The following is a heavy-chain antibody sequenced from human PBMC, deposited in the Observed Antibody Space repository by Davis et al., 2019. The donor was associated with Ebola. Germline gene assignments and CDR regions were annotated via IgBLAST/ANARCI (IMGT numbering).Heavy chain of an antibody. CDR3: ARGPMIVVVITSTDDAFDI. V-gene: IGHV4-34*01. J-gene: IGHJ3*02. CDR2: INHSGST. CDR1: GGSFSGYY. Sequence: MPSETLSLTCAVYGGSFSGYYWSWIRQPPGKGLEWIGEINHSGSTTYNPSLKSRVTISVDTSKNQFPLKLSSVTAADTAVYYCARGPMIVVVITSTDDAFDIWGQGTMVTVSS. D-gene: IGHD3-22*01.